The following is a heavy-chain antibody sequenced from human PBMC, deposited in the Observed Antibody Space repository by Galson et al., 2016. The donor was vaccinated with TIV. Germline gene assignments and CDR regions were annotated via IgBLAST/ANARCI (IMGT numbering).Heavy chain of an antibody. D-gene: IGHD3-22*01. J-gene: IGHJ3*01. CDR3: VRGLLDSSGYYPPPDAFDL. CDR1: GGSMNSDVYY. V-gene: IGHV4-31*03. CDR2: IYFSEII. Sequence: TLSLTCSVSGGSMNSDVYYWTWIRQPPGQGLEWIGSIYFSEIIYYNPSLKSRIITSVDTSKNHFSLKLSSVTAADTAVYFCVRGLLDSSGYYPPPDAFDLWGLGTMVTVSS.